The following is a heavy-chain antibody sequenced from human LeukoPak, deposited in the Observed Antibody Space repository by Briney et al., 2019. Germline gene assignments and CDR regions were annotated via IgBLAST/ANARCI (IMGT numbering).Heavy chain of an antibody. CDR2: MNPNSGNT. CDR3: ARGRGSGRRLYYYFDY. J-gene: IGHJ4*02. V-gene: IGHV1-8*02. D-gene: IGHD1-26*01. CDR1: GYTFTSYG. Sequence: GASVKVSCKASGYTFTSYGISWVRQATGQGLEWMGWMNPNSGNTGYAQKFQGRVTMTRNTSISTAYMELSSLRSEDTAVYYCARGRGSGRRLYYYFDYWGQGTLVTVSS.